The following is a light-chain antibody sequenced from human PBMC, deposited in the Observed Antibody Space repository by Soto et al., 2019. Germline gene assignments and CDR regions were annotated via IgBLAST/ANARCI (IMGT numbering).Light chain of an antibody. CDR1: ETITTS. CDR3: QQYGSYPRT. V-gene: IGKV1-5*01. Sequence: DIQMTQSPSTLSASVGDGVTITCRASETITTSLAWYQQQPGTAPKVLIYDASTLESGVPSRFSGSGSGTEFTLTISSLQPADFATYYCQQYGSYPRTLGQGTKVDIK. CDR2: DAS. J-gene: IGKJ1*01.